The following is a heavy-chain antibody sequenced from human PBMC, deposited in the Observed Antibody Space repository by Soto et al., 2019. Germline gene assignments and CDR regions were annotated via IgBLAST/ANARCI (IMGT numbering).Heavy chain of an antibody. CDR3: ARGAEWLLPAYYYCYGMDV. D-gene: IGHD3-3*01. CDR1: GYTFTSYD. V-gene: IGHV1-8*01. J-gene: IGHJ6*02. Sequence: QVQLVQSGAEVKKPGASVKVSCKASGYTFTSYDINWVRQATGQGLEWMGWMNPNSGNTGYAQKFQGRVTMTRNTSISTAYMELSSLRSEDTAVYYCARGAEWLLPAYYYCYGMDVWGQGTTVTVSS. CDR2: MNPNSGNT.